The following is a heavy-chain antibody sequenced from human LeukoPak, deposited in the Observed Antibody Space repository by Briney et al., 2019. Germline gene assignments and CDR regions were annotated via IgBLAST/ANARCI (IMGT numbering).Heavy chain of an antibody. Sequence: GGSLRLSCVTPGFTFSTYAMTWVRQAPGKGPEWVSSINNSGGTTDYSDSVKGRLTISRDSSKNTLHLQMNSLRAEDTAIYYCAKASLGHCSGAFCYHFDYWGQGTLVTVSS. CDR2: INNSGGTT. CDR1: GFTFSTYA. CDR3: AKASLGHCSGAFCYHFDY. J-gene: IGHJ4*02. V-gene: IGHV3-23*01. D-gene: IGHD2-15*01.